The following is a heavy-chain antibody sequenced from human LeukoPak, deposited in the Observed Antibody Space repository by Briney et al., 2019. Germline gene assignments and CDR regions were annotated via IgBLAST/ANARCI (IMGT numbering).Heavy chain of an antibody. V-gene: IGHV4-4*07. D-gene: IGHD2/OR15-2a*01. J-gene: IGHJ6*03. Sequence: SETLSLTCAVSGGSISDYYWSWIRQPAGKGLEWIGRIYTSGSTNYNPSLKSRVTMSVDTSKNQFSLKLSSVTAADTAVYYCARDPFAHYYYYMDVWGKGTTVTVSS. CDR1: GGSISDYY. CDR2: IYTSGST. CDR3: ARDPFAHYYYYMDV.